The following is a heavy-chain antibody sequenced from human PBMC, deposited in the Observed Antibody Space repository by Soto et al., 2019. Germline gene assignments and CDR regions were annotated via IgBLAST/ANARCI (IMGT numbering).Heavy chain of an antibody. CDR1: GGSISSRGYY. D-gene: IGHD2-2*01. V-gene: IGHV4-39*01. Sequence: QLQLQESGPGLVKPSETLSLTCTVSGGSISSRGYYWGWIRQPPGKGLEWIGTIYYSGSTYYNPSLESRVIVSVDTSKNQFSLKRSSVTDADTAVYYCATSDWFDPWGRGTLVTVSS. CDR3: ATSDWFDP. J-gene: IGHJ5*02. CDR2: IYYSGST.